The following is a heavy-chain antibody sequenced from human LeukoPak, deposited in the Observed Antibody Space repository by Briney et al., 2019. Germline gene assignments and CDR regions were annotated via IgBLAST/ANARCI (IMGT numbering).Heavy chain of an antibody. CDR1: GFTFSSYW. V-gene: IGHV3-74*01. D-gene: IGHD3-22*01. Sequence: GGSLRLSCAASGFTFSSYWMHWVRQAPGKGLVWVSRINSDGSSTSYADSVKGRFTISRDNAKNTLYLQMNSLRAEDTAVYYCARVRSSGRRIYYYRDVWGKGTTVTISS. J-gene: IGHJ6*03. CDR3: ARVRSSGRRIYYYRDV. CDR2: INSDGSST.